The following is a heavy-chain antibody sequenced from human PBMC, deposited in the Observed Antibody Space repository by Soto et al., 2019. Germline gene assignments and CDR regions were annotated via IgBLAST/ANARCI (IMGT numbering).Heavy chain of an antibody. CDR1: GCPCGSYD. Sequence: EVQMLASGGGLAQPGGSLRLSCAACGCPCGSYDMTWVRQAPGKGLEWVSTILVDGRTFYVDSVKGRFTISRDNSRNTVYLQMNSLTAGDTALYYCAKATATGGGAFDFCGQGTMVTVSS. D-gene: IGHD2-8*02. CDR3: AKATATGGGAFDF. CDR2: ILVDGRT. J-gene: IGHJ3*01. V-gene: IGHV3-23*01.